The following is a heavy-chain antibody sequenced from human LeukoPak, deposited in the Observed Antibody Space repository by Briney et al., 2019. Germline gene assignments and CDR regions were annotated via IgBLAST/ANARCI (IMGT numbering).Heavy chain of an antibody. CDR1: GYSFTSYW. D-gene: IGHD2-21*02. J-gene: IGHJ4*02. Sequence: GESLKISCKGSGYSFTSYWIGWVRRMPGKGLEWMGIIYLGDSDTRYSPSFQGQVTISADKSISTAYLQWSSLKASDTAMYYCARRTLAYCGGDCYYIWGGYFDYWGQGTLVTVSS. CDR2: IYLGDSDT. CDR3: ARRTLAYCGGDCYYIWGGYFDY. V-gene: IGHV5-51*01.